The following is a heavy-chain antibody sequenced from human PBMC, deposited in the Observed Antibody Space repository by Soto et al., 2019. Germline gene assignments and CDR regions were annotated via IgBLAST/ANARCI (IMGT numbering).Heavy chain of an antibody. D-gene: IGHD3-16*01. CDR3: ARDRVAGIWGDAFDI. CDR2: INPYNANT. V-gene: IGHV1-18*04. CDR1: GYTFTNHG. J-gene: IGHJ3*02. Sequence: QVQLVQSGAEMKKPWASVKVSCKTSGYTFTNHGINWVRQAPGQGLEWMGWINPYNANTNYAQKLQGRVTMTTDTATRTAYMDLRSLTSDDTAVYYCARDRVAGIWGDAFDIWGQGTMVTVSS.